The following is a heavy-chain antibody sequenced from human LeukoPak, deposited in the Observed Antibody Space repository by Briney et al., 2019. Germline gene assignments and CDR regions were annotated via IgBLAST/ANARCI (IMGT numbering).Heavy chain of an antibody. V-gene: IGHV3-21*01. CDR3: ARAWCSSTSCYNYYYYGMDV. J-gene: IGHJ6*02. Sequence: GGSLRLSCAASGFTFSSYSMNWVRQAAGKGVEWVSSISSSSSYIYYADSVKGRFTISRDNAKNSLYLQMNSLRAEDTAVYYCARAWCSSTSCYNYYYYGMDVWGQGTTVTVSS. CDR2: ISSSSSYI. CDR1: GFTFSSYS. D-gene: IGHD2-2*02.